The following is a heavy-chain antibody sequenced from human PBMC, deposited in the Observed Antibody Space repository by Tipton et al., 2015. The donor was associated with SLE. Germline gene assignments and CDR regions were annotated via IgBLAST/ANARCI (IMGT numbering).Heavy chain of an antibody. D-gene: IGHD3-22*01. CDR1: GFTFSSFG. V-gene: IGHV3-30*03. CDR2: ISYDGYIQ. Sequence: SLRLSCAASGFTFSSFGMHWVRQAPGKGLEWVAVISYDGYIQYYVDSVKGRFTISRDNSKNTLYLQMNSLRAEDTAVYYCARQEVVVMYYYYYYYMDVWGKGTTVTVSS. J-gene: IGHJ6*03. CDR3: ARQEVVVMYYYYYYYMDV.